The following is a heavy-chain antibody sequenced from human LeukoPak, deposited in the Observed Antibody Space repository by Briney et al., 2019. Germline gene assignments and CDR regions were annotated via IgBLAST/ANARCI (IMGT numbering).Heavy chain of an antibody. Sequence: ASVKVSRKTSGYTFTAYYTLWVRQAPGQGPEWMGWINPNNGGTNYVQKFQGRVTMTRDTSISAAYMELSRLRSDDTAVYYCARVGGFGELSWGQGTLVTVSS. D-gene: IGHD3-10*01. J-gene: IGHJ4*02. CDR2: INPNNGGT. CDR3: ARVGGFGELS. V-gene: IGHV1-2*02. CDR1: GYTFTAYY.